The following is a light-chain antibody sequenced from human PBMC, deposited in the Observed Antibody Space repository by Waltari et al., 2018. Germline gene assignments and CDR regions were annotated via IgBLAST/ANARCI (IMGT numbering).Light chain of an antibody. CDR2: KAY. Sequence: DIQMTQSLSTLSASVGDRVTITCRASQRISSWLAWYQQKSGNAPKLLMYKAYSLESGVPYRFSGSGSGTEFTLTISSLQPDDSAIYYCQQYDSFSDTFGQGTKLEIK. CDR1: QRISSW. J-gene: IGKJ2*01. CDR3: QQYDSFSDT. V-gene: IGKV1-5*03.